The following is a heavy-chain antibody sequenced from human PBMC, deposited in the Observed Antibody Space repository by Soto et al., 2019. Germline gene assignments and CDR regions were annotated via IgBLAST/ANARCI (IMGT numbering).Heavy chain of an antibody. J-gene: IGHJ4*02. CDR2: MNPNTGNS. V-gene: IGHV1-8*01. CDR1: GYAFTSYD. Sequence: ASVKVSCKASGYAFTSYDIYWVRQATGQGLEWMGWMNPNTGNSGYAQKFQGRVTMTSDTSISTAHMELSSLRSDDTAVYYCARRAETNGWNGFGADKYYVDLWGQGTPVTVSS. CDR3: ARRAETNGWNGFGADKYYVDL. D-gene: IGHD1-1*01.